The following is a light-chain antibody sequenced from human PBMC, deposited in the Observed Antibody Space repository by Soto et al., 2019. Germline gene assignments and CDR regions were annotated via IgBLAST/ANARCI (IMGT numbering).Light chain of an antibody. J-gene: IGLJ1*01. V-gene: IGLV1-44*01. CDR3: AAWDDSLNGYV. CDR2: SHS. CDR1: GSNVGGNS. Sequence: QSVLTQPPSASGTPGPRVTFSCSGSGSNVGGNSVNWYQHLPGAAPKLLIYSHSQRPSGVPDRFSGSKSGTSASLAISGLQSDDEADYYCAAWDDSLNGYVFGTGTKVTVL.